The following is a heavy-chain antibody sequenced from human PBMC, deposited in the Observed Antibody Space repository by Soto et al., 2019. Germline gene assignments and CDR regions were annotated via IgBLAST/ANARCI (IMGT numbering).Heavy chain of an antibody. CDR1: GGSISSSSYC. D-gene: IGHD3-3*01. CDR3: ARHAYYDFWSGYSGYYGMDV. Sequence: PSETLSLTCTVSGGSISSSSYCWGWIRQPPGKGLEWIGSIYYSGSTYYNPSLKSRVTISVDTSKNQFSLKLSSVTAADTAVYYCARHAYYDFWSGYSGYYGMDVWGQGTTVTVSS. CDR2: IYYSGST. J-gene: IGHJ6*02. V-gene: IGHV4-39*01.